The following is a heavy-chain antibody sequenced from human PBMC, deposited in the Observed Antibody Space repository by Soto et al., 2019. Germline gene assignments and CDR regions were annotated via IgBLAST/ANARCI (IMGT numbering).Heavy chain of an antibody. D-gene: IGHD6-19*01. CDR1: GFTFSSYA. CDR3: VQDGAYSSGWYYFDY. CDR2: ISSNGGST. J-gene: IGHJ4*02. Sequence: EVQLVESGGGLVQPGGTLRLSCSASGFTFSSYAMHWVRQAPGQELDYVSAISSNGGSTYYADSVKASFTISRDNSKNTLDLQMSSLRAEDTAVYYCVQDGAYSSGWYYFDYWGQVSLVTVSS. V-gene: IGHV3-64D*06.